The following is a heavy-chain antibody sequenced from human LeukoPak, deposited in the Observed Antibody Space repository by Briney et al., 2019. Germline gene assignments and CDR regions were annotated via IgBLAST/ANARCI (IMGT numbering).Heavy chain of an antibody. CDR1: GGSFSGYY. V-gene: IGHV4-34*01. D-gene: IGHD2-15*01. Sequence: SEALSLTCAVYGGSFSGYYWSWIRQPPGKGLEWIGEINHSGSTNYNPSLKSRVTISVDTSKNQFSLKLSSVTAADTAVYYCARLGVRYCSGGSCYSGRKWYFDYWGQGTLVTVSS. CDR2: INHSGST. CDR3: ARLGVRYCSGGSCYSGRKWYFDY. J-gene: IGHJ4*02.